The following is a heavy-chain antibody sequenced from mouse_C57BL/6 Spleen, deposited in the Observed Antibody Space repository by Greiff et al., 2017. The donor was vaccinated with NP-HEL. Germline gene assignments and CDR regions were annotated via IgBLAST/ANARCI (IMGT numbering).Heavy chain of an antibody. J-gene: IGHJ1*03. Sequence: VKVVESGAELAKPGASVKLSCKASGYTFTSYWMHWVKQRPGQGLEWIGYINPSSGYTKYNQKFKDKATLTADKSSSTAYMQLSSLTYEDSAVYYCARGATVVDWYFDVWGTGTTVTVSS. V-gene: IGHV1-7*01. CDR1: GYTFTSYW. D-gene: IGHD1-1*01. CDR3: ARGATVVDWYFDV. CDR2: INPSSGYT.